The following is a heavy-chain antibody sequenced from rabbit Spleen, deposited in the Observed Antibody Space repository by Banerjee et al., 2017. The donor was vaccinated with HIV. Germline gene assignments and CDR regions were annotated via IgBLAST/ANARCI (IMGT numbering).Heavy chain of an antibody. J-gene: IGHJ6*01. CDR3: ARDTGTSFSTYGMDL. D-gene: IGHD8-1*01. CDR1: GFSFSSGYD. CDR2: IDTSNGDT. Sequence: QQLVESGGGLVKPGASLTLTCKASGFSFSSGYDMCWVRQAPGKGLEWIACIDTSNGDTDYANWPKGRFTISKTSSTTVTLQMTSLTAADTATYFCARDTGTSFSTYGMDLWGQGTLVTVS. V-gene: IGHV1S40*01.